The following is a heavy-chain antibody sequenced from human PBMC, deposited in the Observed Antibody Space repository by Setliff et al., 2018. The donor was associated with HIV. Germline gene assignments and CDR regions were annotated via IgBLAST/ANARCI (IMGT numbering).Heavy chain of an antibody. CDR3: ASGKGVRGVIIRGGLDV. CDR1: GYTFTNYY. V-gene: IGHV1-2*02. J-gene: IGHJ6*04. D-gene: IGHD3-10*01. CDR2: INPNSGGT. Sequence: GASVKVSCKASGYTFTNYYMHWVRQAPGQGLEWMGWINPNSGGTNYAQKFKDRFIMTRDTSISTAYMELSSLTSEDTAVYYCASGKGVRGVIIRGGLDVWGKGTTVTVSS.